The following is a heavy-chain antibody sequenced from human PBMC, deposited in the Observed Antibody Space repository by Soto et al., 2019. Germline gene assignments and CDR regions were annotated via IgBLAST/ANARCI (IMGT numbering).Heavy chain of an antibody. CDR2: ISYDGSNK. Sequence: GGSLRLSCAASGFTFSSYTMNWVRQAPGKGLEWVAVISYDGSNKYYADSVKGRFTISRDNSKNTLYLQMNSLRAEDTAVYYCARDTQYYYGSGTRYYYYGMDVWGQGTTVTVSS. CDR1: GFTFSSYT. J-gene: IGHJ6*02. CDR3: ARDTQYYYGSGTRYYYYGMDV. D-gene: IGHD3-10*01. V-gene: IGHV3-30-3*01.